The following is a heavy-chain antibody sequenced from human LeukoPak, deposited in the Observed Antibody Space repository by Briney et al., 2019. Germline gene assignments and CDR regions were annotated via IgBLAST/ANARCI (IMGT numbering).Heavy chain of an antibody. CDR3: ARDRYCSGGSCINWFDP. D-gene: IGHD2-15*01. CDR1: GGSFSGYY. Sequence: SETLSPTCAVYGGSFSGYYWSWIRQPPGKGLEWIGEINHSGSTNYNPSLKSRVTISVDKSRTQFSLKLSSVTAADTAVYYCARDRYCSGGSCINWFDPWGQGTLVTVSS. J-gene: IGHJ5*02. CDR2: INHSGST. V-gene: IGHV4-34*01.